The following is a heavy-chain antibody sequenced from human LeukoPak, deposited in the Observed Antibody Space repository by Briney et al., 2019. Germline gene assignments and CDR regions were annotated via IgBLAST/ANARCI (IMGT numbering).Heavy chain of an antibody. Sequence: GGSLRLSCAASGFTFSSYAMSWVRQAPGKGLDWVSAISGSGGSTYYADSVKGRFTISRDNSKNTLYLQMNSLRAEDTAVYYCAKGGLNWNYYYYWGQGTLVTVSS. CDR3: AKGGLNWNYYYY. CDR2: ISGSGGST. J-gene: IGHJ4*02. CDR1: GFTFSSYA. V-gene: IGHV3-23*01. D-gene: IGHD1-1*01.